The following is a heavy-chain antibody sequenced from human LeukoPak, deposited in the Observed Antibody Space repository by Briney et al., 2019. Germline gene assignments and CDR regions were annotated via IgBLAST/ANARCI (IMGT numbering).Heavy chain of an antibody. Sequence: GGSLRLSCAASGFTLSSYAMSWVRQAPGKGLEWVSVIYSAGSTYYADSVKGRFTIPRDNSKNTLFLQMNSLRAEDTAVYYCARLPRGDYWGQGTLVTVSS. J-gene: IGHJ4*02. D-gene: IGHD3-10*01. V-gene: IGHV3-66*04. CDR3: ARLPRGDY. CDR1: GFTLSSYA. CDR2: IYSAGST.